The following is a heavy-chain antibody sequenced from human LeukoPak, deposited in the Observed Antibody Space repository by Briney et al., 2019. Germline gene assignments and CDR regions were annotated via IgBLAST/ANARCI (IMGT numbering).Heavy chain of an antibody. CDR1: GYTFTSYY. J-gene: IGHJ6*02. Sequence: ASVKVSCKASGYTFTSYYMHWVRQAPGQGLEWMGMINPSGGSTSYAQKFQGRVTMTRDTSTSTVYMELSSLRSEDTAVYYCARDQYDFWSGYDAYGMDVWGQGTTVTVSS. V-gene: IGHV1-46*01. CDR3: ARDQYDFWSGYDAYGMDV. D-gene: IGHD3-3*01. CDR2: INPSGGST.